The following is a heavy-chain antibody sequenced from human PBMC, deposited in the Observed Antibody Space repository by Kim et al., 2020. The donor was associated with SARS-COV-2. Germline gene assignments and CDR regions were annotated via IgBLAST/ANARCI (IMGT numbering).Heavy chain of an antibody. CDR2: MNPNSGNT. Sequence: ASVKVSCKASGYTFTSYDINWVRQATGQGLEWMGWMNPNSGNTGYAQKFQGRVTMTRNTSISTAYMELSSLRSEDTAVYYCARVIVGATTDDYWGQGTLVTVSS. V-gene: IGHV1-8*01. J-gene: IGHJ4*02. CDR3: ARVIVGATTDDY. D-gene: IGHD1-26*01. CDR1: GYTFTSYD.